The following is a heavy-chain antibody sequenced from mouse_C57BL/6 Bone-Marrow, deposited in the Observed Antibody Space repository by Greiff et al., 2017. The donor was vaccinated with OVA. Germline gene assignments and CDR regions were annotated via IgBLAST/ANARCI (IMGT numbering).Heavy chain of an antibody. CDR1: GFSLTSYG. J-gene: IGHJ2*01. V-gene: IGHV2-2*01. D-gene: IGHD1-1*01. Sequence: QVHVKQSGPGLVQPSQSLSITCTVSGFSLTSYGVHWVRQSPGKGLEWLGVIWSGGSTDYNAAFISRLSISKDNSKSQVFFKMNSLQADDTAIYYCARNGGGSRPRYFDYWGQGTTLTVSS. CDR3: ARNGGGSRPRYFDY. CDR2: IWSGGST.